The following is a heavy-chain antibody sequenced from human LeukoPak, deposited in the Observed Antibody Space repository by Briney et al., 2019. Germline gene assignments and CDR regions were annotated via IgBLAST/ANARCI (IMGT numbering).Heavy chain of an antibody. CDR2: IGTAGDT. Sequence: GGSLRLSCAASGFTFSSYDMHWVRQATGKGLEWVSAIGTAGDTYYPGSVKGRFTISRENAKNSLYLQMNSLRAGDTAVYYCARGPDCTNGVCYNNWFDPGGQGTLVTVSS. CDR1: GFTFSSYD. D-gene: IGHD2-8*01. CDR3: ARGPDCTNGVCYNNWFDP. J-gene: IGHJ5*02. V-gene: IGHV3-13*01.